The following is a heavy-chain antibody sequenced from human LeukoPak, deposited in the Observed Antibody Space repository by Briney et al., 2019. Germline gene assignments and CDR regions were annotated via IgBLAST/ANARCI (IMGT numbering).Heavy chain of an antibody. Sequence: GGSLRLSCAASGFTVSSNYMSWVRQAPGGGLEWASILYSAGATYYADSVRGRFTISRDSSKDTVCLQMNSLRAEDTAVYYCASGGMGARKYYSDPFHYWGQGTLVTVSS. V-gene: IGHV3-53*01. D-gene: IGHD3-16*01. CDR2: LYSAGAT. CDR3: ASGGMGARKYYSDPFHY. J-gene: IGHJ4*02. CDR1: GFTVSSNY.